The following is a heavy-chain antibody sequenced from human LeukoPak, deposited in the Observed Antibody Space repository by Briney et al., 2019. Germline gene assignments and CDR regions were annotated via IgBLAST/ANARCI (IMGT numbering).Heavy chain of an antibody. CDR2: ISGSGGST. Sequence: GGSLRLSCAASGLTFSNYAMSWVRQAPGKGLEWVSAISGSGGSTYYADSVKGRFTISTDDSKSTLYLHMNSLRAEDTAVYYCAKGSGYDYVWGGYRYSLDYWDQGTLGTVSS. J-gene: IGHJ4*02. CDR3: AKGSGYDYVWGGYRYSLDY. V-gene: IGHV3-23*01. CDR1: GLTFSNYA. D-gene: IGHD3-16*02.